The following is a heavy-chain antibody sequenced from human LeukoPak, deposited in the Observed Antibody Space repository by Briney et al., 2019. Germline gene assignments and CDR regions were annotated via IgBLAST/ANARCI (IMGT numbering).Heavy chain of an antibody. CDR2: INHGGST. J-gene: IGHJ5*01. CDR1: GGSLSDSS. V-gene: IGHV4-34*01. CDR3: ARGPGRYDS. Sequence: SETLSLTCADHGGSLSDSSWSWLRQPPGKALEWIGEINHGGSTNYNPSLKSRVTISIDRSKSQFFLKLNSVIAADTAVYYCARGPGRYDSWGQGTLVTVSS.